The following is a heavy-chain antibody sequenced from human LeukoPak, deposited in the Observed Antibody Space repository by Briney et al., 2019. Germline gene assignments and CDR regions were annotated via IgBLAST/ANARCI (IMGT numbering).Heavy chain of an antibody. CDR3: ARLVPAAGY. Sequence: PSETLSLTCGVFGGSVNGYYWSWIRQPPGKGLEWIGEVNHSGSTNYDPSLKSRLTISVDTSKNQFSLKLSSVTAADTAVYYCARLVPAAGYWGQGTLVTVSS. CDR2: VNHSGST. J-gene: IGHJ4*02. D-gene: IGHD6-25*01. V-gene: IGHV4-34*01. CDR1: GGSVNGYY.